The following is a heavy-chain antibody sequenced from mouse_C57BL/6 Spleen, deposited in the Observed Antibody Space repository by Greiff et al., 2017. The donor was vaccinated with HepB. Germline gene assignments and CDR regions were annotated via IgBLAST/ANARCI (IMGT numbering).Heavy chain of an antibody. D-gene: IGHD1-1*01. V-gene: IGHV10-3*01. J-gene: IGHJ2*01. CDR2: IRRKSSNYAT. Sequence: EVKLMESGGGLVQPKGSLKLSCAASGFTFNTYAMHWVRQAPGQGLEWVARIRRKSSNYATYYADSVKDRFTISRDESQSMLYLQMNNLKTEDTAMYYCVREGYGRIFDYWGQGTTLTVSS. CDR1: GFTFNTYA. CDR3: VREGYGRIFDY.